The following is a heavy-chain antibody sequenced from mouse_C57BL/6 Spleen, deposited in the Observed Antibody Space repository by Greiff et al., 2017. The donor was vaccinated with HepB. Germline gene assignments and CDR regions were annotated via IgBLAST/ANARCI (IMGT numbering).Heavy chain of an antibody. CDR2: ISSGGSYT. D-gene: IGHD4-1*01. CDR1: GFTFSSYG. V-gene: IGHV5-6*02. CDR3: ARHLTGTDFDY. J-gene: IGHJ2*01. Sequence: DVKLVESGGDLVKPGGSLKLSCAASGFTFSSYGMSWVRQTPDKRLEWVATISSGGSYTYYPDSVKGRFTISRDNAKNTRYLQMSSLKSEDTAMYYCARHLTGTDFDYWGQGTTLTVSS.